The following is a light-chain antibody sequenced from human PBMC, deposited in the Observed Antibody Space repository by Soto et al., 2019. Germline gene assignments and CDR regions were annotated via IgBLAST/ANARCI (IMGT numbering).Light chain of an antibody. CDR3: SSYAGSSNV. Sequence: QSALTQPPSASGSPGQSVAISCTGTSSDVGGYNFVSWYQQHPGKVPKVLIYEVNKRPSGVPDRFSGSKSGNTASLTVSGLQAEDEADYYCSSYAGSSNVFGTGTKLTVL. V-gene: IGLV2-8*01. CDR1: SSDVGGYNF. CDR2: EVN. J-gene: IGLJ1*01.